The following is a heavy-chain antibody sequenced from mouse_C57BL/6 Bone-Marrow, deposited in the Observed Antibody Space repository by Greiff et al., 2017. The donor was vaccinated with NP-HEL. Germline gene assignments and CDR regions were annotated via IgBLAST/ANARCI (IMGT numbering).Heavy chain of an antibody. D-gene: IGHD1-1*01. CDR3: TTPTPVVATRAWFAY. Sequence: VQLQQSGAELVRPGASVKLSCTASGFNIKDYYMHWVKQRPEQGLEWIGRIDPEDGDTEYAPKFQGKATMTADTSSNTAYLQLSSLTSEDTAVYYCTTPTPVVATRAWFAYWGQGTLVTVSA. J-gene: IGHJ3*01. CDR2: IDPEDGDT. CDR1: GFNIKDYY. V-gene: IGHV14-1*01.